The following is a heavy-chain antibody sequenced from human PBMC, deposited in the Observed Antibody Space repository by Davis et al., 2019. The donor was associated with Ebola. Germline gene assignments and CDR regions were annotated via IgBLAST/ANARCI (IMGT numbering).Heavy chain of an antibody. CDR2: INPHNGNT. V-gene: IGHV1-18*04. D-gene: IGHD3-3*01. J-gene: IGHJ4*02. CDR1: GYTFTNYG. CDR3: ARDQQPAYTFWSGYYMFSNY. Sequence: ASVKVSCKASGYTFTNYGITWVRQAPGQGLEWMGWINPHNGNTNYAQNVQGRVAMTRDTSSSTAYMELRSLRSDDTAVYYCARDQQPAYTFWSGYYMFSNYWGQGTLVTVSS.